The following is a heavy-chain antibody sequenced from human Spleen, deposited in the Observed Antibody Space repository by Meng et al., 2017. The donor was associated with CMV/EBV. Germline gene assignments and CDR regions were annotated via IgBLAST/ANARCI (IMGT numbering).Heavy chain of an antibody. D-gene: IGHD4-11*01. J-gene: IGHJ6*02. CDR2: IKQDGSEK. CDR1: GFTFSSYW. V-gene: IGHV3-7*01. CDR3: ARDFYSNYVLYYYYYGMDV. Sequence: GESLKISCAASGFTFSSYWMSWVRQAPGKGLEWVANIKQDGSEKYYVDSVKGRFTISRDNAKNSLYLQMNSLGAEDTAVYYCARDFYSNYVLYYYYYGMDVWGQGTTVTVSS.